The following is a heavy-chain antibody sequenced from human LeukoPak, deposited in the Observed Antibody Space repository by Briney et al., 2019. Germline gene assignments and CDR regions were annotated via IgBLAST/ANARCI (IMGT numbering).Heavy chain of an antibody. J-gene: IGHJ3*02. CDR3: ARAPYRDDAFDI. CDR1: GGSISNYY. D-gene: IGHD2-21*01. V-gene: IGHV4-59*08. CDR2: IYYSGST. Sequence: PSETLSLTCTVSGGSISNYYWSWTRQPPGKGLEWIGYIYYSGSTNYNPSLKSRVTISVDTSKNQFSLKLTSVTAADTAVYFCARAPYRDDAFDIWGQGTVVTVSS.